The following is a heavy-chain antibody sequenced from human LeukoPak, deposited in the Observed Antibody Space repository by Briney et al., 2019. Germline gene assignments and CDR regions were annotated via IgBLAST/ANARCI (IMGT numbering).Heavy chain of an antibody. CDR3: ARGRRYYGSGSYYNVIWFDP. Sequence: SETLSLTCTVSGGSISSDSSYWAWIRQPPGKGLEWIGEINHSGSTNYNPSLKSRVTVSVDTSKNQFSLKLSSVTAADTAVYYCARGRRYYGSGSYYNVIWFDPWGQGTLVTVSS. CDR1: GGSISSDSSY. J-gene: IGHJ5*02. D-gene: IGHD3-10*01. CDR2: INHSGST. V-gene: IGHV4-39*07.